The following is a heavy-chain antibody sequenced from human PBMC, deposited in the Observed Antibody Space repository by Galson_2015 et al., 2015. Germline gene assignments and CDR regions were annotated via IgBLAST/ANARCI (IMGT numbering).Heavy chain of an antibody. J-gene: IGHJ6*02. CDR1: GFTFSSYA. CDR2: IWYDGSNK. CDR3: ARDDGEPVRGYYYGMDV. Sequence: SLRLSCAASGFTFSSYAMSWVRQAPGKGLEWVALIWYDGSNKYYAASVRGRFTISRDNSKNTLYLQMNSLRDEDTAVYYCARDDGEPVRGYYYGMDVWGQGTTVTVSS. V-gene: IGHV3-33*08. D-gene: IGHD3-10*01.